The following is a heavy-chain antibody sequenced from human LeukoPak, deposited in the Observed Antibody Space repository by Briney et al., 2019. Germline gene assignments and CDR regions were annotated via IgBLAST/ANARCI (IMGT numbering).Heavy chain of an antibody. CDR3: ARDPRYCSSTSCYIDY. Sequence: SVKVSCTASGGTFSSYAISWVRQAPGQGLGWMGRIIPIFGIANYAQKFQGRVTITADKSTSTAYMELSSLRSEDTAVYYCARDPRYCSSTSCYIDYWGQGTLVAVSS. D-gene: IGHD2-2*02. CDR1: GGTFSSYA. J-gene: IGHJ4*02. CDR2: IIPIFGIA. V-gene: IGHV1-69*04.